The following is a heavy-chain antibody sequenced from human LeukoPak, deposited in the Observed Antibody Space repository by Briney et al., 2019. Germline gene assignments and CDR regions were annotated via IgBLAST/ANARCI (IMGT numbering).Heavy chain of an antibody. CDR3: ARHLTPGPPGLDY. V-gene: IGHV4-38-2*02. J-gene: IGHJ4*02. CDR2: IYHSGST. Sequence: PSETLSLTCTVSGYSITSGYYWGWIRQPPGKGLEWIGSIYHSGSTFYNPSLKSRVTISVDTSKNQFSLELTSVTAADTAVYYCARHLTPGPPGLDYWGQGTLVTVSS. CDR1: GYSITSGYY.